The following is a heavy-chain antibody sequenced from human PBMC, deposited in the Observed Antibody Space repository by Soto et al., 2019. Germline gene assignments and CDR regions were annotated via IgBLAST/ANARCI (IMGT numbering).Heavy chain of an antibody. V-gene: IGHV3-23*01. J-gene: IGHJ4*01. CDR3: SKDLLDTDQPGILAY. CDR2: ISGSGGST. D-gene: IGHD2-21*01. Sequence: GGALRLSCTASGCTFSSYAMSWVRQAPGKGLEWVSAISGSGGSTYYADSVKGRFTISRDNSKNTLYLQMNSLRAEDTAVYYCSKDLLDTDQPGILAYRAQGTLVTVSS. CDR1: GCTFSSYA.